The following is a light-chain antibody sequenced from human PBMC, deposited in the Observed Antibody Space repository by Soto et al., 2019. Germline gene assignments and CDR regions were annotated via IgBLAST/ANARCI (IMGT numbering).Light chain of an antibody. J-gene: IGKJ1*01. Sequence: EIVLTQSPGTLSLSAGERATLSCRASQSVSSSYLAWYQQKPGKAPRLLIYGASSRASGIPDRFSGSGSGTDFTLTISRLQPEDFAVYYCQQYGSSPCTFGQGTKVEIK. V-gene: IGKV3-20*01. CDR1: QSVSSSY. CDR3: QQYGSSPCT. CDR2: GAS.